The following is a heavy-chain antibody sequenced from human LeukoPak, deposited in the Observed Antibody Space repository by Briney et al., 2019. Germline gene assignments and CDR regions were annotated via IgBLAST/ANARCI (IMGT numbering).Heavy chain of an antibody. CDR2: IKSKTDGGTT. V-gene: IGHV3-15*01. CDR1: GFTFSNAW. CDR3: TTDGRYEKDWGYYYYYMDV. J-gene: IGHJ6*03. D-gene: IGHD3-16*01. Sequence: GGSLRLSCAASGFTFSNAWMSWVRQAPGKGLEWVGRIKSKTDGGTTDYAAPVKGRFTISRDDSKNTLYLQMNSLKTEDTAVYYCTTDGRYEKDWGYYYYYMDVWGKGTTVTVSS.